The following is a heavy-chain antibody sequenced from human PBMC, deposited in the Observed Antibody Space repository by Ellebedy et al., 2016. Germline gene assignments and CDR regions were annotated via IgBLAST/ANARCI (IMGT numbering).Heavy chain of an antibody. CDR3: AKDRDPYGSGSKGLDY. D-gene: IGHD3-10*01. CDR1: GFTFNSYG. V-gene: IGHV3-30*18. J-gene: IGHJ4*02. Sequence: GGSLRLSXAASGFTFNSYGMHWVRQAPGKGLQWVAIISYDGTNEDYVDSVKGRFTISRDNSKNTVYLQMSSLRPEDTAVYYCAKDRDPYGSGSKGLDYWGQGTLVSVSS. CDR2: ISYDGTNE.